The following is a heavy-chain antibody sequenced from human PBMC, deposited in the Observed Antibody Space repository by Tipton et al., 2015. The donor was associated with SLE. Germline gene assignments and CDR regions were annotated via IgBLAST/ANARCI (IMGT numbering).Heavy chain of an antibody. Sequence: TLSLTCTVSGGSISSGGYYWSWIRQHPGKGLEWIGEIYHSGSTNYNPSLKSRVTISVDKSKNQFSLKLSSVTAADTAVYYCARVVIIPRYFDYWGQGTLVTVSS. V-gene: IGHV4-31*03. D-gene: IGHD3-3*01. CDR2: IYHSGST. J-gene: IGHJ4*02. CDR3: ARVVIIPRYFDY. CDR1: GGSISSGGYY.